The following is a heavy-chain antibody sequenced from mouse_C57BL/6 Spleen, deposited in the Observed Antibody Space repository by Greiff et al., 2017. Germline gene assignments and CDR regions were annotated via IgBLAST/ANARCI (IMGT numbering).Heavy chain of an antibody. J-gene: IGHJ3*01. D-gene: IGHD1-1*01. CDR1: GFTFSSYG. Sequence: DVHLVESGGDLVKPGGSLKLSCAASGFTFSSYGMSWVRQTPDKRLEWVATISSGGSYTYYPDSVTGRFTISRDKSKNTLYLQMSSLKSEDTAMYYCARYYSGFAYWGQGTLVTVSA. V-gene: IGHV5-6*01. CDR3: ARYYSGFAY. CDR2: ISSGGSYT.